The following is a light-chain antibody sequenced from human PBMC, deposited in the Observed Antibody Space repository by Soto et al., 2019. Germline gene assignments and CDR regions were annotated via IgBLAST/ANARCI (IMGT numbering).Light chain of an antibody. J-gene: IGKJ1*01. V-gene: IGKV3-15*01. CDR1: QSMGSN. CDR2: GAS. Sequence: DIVMTQSPATMSVSPGERATLSCRASQSMGSNVAWYQQKPGQAPGLLIYGASTRAAGIPARFSGSGSGTEFTLTITSLQSEDFAVYYCQQFHNWPRTFGQGTKVEI. CDR3: QQFHNWPRT.